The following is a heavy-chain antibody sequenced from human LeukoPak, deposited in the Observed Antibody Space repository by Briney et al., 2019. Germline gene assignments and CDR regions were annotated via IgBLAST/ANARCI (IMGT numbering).Heavy chain of an antibody. J-gene: IGHJ4*02. CDR1: GFTFSSYA. CDR3: ARGYYDSSGYYLIDY. V-gene: IGHV3-23*01. Sequence: GGSLRLSCAASGFTFSSYAMSWVRQAPGKGLEWVSSISASGGSTYYADSVKGRFTISRDNAKNTLYLQMNSLRAEDTAVYYCARGYYDSSGYYLIDYWGQGTLVTVSS. D-gene: IGHD3-22*01. CDR2: ISASGGST.